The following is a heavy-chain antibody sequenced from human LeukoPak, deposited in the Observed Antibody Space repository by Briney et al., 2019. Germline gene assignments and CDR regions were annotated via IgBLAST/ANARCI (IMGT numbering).Heavy chain of an antibody. J-gene: IGHJ4*02. D-gene: IGHD2-15*01. CDR3: ARADIVVVVAAPTQYYFDY. CDR1: GGSISSSSYY. CDR2: IYYSGST. V-gene: IGHV4-39*07. Sequence: SETLSLTCTVSGGSISSSSYYWGWIRQPPGKGLEWIGSIYYSGSTYYNPSLKSRVTISVDTSKNQFSLKLSSVTAADTAVYYCARADIVVVVAAPTQYYFDYWGQGTLVTVSS.